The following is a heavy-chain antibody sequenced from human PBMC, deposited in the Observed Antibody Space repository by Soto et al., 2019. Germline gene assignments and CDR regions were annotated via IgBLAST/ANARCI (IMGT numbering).Heavy chain of an antibody. V-gene: IGHV4-34*01. D-gene: IGHD3-3*01. CDR2: INHSGST. J-gene: IGHJ6*02. CDR1: GGSFSGCY. Sequence: LSLTCAVYGGSFSGCYWSWIRQPPGKGLEWIGEINHSGSTNYNPSLKSRVTISVDTSKNQFSLKLSSVTAADTAVYYCARGAIFGVRYYYYGMDVWGQGTTVTVSS. CDR3: ARGAIFGVRYYYYGMDV.